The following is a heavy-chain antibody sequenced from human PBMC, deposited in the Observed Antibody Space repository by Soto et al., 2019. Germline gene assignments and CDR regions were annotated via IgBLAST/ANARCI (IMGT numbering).Heavy chain of an antibody. D-gene: IGHD6-19*01. CDR3: AKPPESSGCFDY. J-gene: IGHJ4*02. V-gene: IGHV3-23*01. CDR2: ISWNSGST. Sequence: EVQLLESGGDLVQPGGSLRLSCVASGVTFGSRAMSWVRQAPGEGLEWVSGISWNSGSTYYADSVKGRFTISRDNSKNTLYLQMNSLRAEDTAVYYCAKPPESSGCFDYWGQGTLVTVSS. CDR1: GVTFGSRA.